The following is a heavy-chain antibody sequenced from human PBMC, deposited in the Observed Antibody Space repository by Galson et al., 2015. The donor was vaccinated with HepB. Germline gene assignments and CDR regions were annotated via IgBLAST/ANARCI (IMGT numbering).Heavy chain of an antibody. V-gene: IGHV1-58*01. J-gene: IGHJ4*02. Sequence: SVKVSCKASGFTFTSSAVQWVRQARGQRLEWIGWIVVDSGNTNYAQKFQERVTITRDMSTSTAYMELSSLRSEDTAVYYCAADTRLRYFDWLYFDYWGQGTLVTVSS. CDR3: AADTRLRYFDWLYFDY. CDR2: IVVDSGNT. D-gene: IGHD3-9*01. CDR1: GFTFTSSA.